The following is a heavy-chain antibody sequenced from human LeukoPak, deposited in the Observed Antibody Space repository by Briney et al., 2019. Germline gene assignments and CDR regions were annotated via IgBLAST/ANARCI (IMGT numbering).Heavy chain of an antibody. D-gene: IGHD3-22*01. CDR2: IYYSGST. CDR1: GASISSYY. J-gene: IGHJ4*02. CDR3: ARSKIASDY. Sequence: PSETLSLTCTVSGASISSYYWSWIRQPPGKGLEWIGYIYYSGSTNYNPSLKSRVTISVDTSKNQFSLRLSSVTAADTAVYYCARSKIASDYWGQGTLVTVSS. V-gene: IGHV4-59*08.